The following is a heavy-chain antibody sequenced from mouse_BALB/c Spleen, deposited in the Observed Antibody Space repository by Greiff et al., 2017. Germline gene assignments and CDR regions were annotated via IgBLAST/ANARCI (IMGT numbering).Heavy chain of an antibody. J-gene: IGHJ2*01. V-gene: IGHV14-1*02. CDR2: IDPENGNT. CDR3: VPYYGNSYYFDY. D-gene: IGHD2-10*01. CDR1: GFNIKDYY. Sequence: EVQLQQSGAELVRPGALVKLSCKASGFNIKDYYMHWVKQRPEQGLEWIGWIDPENGNTIYDPKFQGKASITADTSSNTAYLQLSSLTSEDTAVYYCVPYYGNSYYFDYWGQGTTLTVSS.